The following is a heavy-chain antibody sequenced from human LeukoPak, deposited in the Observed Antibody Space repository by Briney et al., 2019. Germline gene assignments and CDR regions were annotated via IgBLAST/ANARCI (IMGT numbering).Heavy chain of an antibody. J-gene: IGHJ4*02. Sequence: GGSLRLSCAASGFTVSSNYMSWVRQAPGEGLEWVSVIYSGGSTYYADSVKGRFTISRDNSKNTLYLQMNSLRAEDTAVYYCAKARSLYDSSGYHYYFDYWGQGTLVTVSS. D-gene: IGHD3-22*01. CDR3: AKARSLYDSSGYHYYFDY. CDR2: IYSGGST. V-gene: IGHV3-53*01. CDR1: GFTVSSNY.